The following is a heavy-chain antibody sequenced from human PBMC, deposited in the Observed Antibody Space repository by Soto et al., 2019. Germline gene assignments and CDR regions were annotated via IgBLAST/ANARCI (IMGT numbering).Heavy chain of an antibody. CDR3: ARALSNYYMDV. CDR1: GGSISSYY. CDR2: IYYSGST. V-gene: IGHV4-59*01. Sequence: TSETLSLTCTVSGGSISSYYWSWIRQPPGKGLEWIGYIYYSGSTNYNPSLKSRVTISVDTSKNQFSLKLSSVTAADTAVYYCARALSNYYMDVWGKGTTVTVSS. J-gene: IGHJ6*03.